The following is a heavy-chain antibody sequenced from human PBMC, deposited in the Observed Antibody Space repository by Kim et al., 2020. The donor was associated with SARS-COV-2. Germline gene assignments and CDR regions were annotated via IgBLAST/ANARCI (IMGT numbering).Heavy chain of an antibody. CDR3: ARSHYYYGSGSYSTFGY. D-gene: IGHD3-10*01. J-gene: IGHJ4*02. V-gene: IGHV3-48*02. Sequence: KGRLTISRDNAHTSLYLQMNSLRDEDTAVYYCARSHYYYGSGSYSTFGYWGQGTLVTVSS.